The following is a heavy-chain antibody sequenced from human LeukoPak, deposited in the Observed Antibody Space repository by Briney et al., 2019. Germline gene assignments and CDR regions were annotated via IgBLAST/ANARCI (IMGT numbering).Heavy chain of an antibody. Sequence: GGSLRLSCAASGFTFSDYSMNWVRQAPGKGLEWISYIGIDSGNTNYADSVKGRFTISGDKAKNSLYLQMNSLRVEDTAVYCARDPPHLYSGYDYSGDWFDPWGQGTLVTVSS. J-gene: IGHJ5*02. CDR1: GFTFSDYS. D-gene: IGHD5-12*01. CDR3: ARDPPHLYSGYDYSGDWFDP. V-gene: IGHV3-48*01. CDR2: IGIDSGNT.